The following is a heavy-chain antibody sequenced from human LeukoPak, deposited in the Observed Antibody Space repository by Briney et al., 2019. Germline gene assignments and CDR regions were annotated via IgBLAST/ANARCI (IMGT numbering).Heavy chain of an antibody. CDR1: GGSFSGYY. CDR3: ARERAAPGWFDP. J-gene: IGHJ5*02. Sequence: SETLSLTCAVYGGSFSGYYWSWIRQPPGKGLEWIGEINRSGSTNYNPSLKSRVTISVDTSKNQFSLKLSSVTAADTAVYYCARERAAPGWFDPWGQGTLVTVSS. V-gene: IGHV4-34*01. CDR2: INRSGST. D-gene: IGHD6-25*01.